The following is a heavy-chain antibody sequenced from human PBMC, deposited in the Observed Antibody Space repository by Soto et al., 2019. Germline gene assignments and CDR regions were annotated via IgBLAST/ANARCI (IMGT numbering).Heavy chain of an antibody. Sequence: QVQLVQSGAEVKKPGASVKVSCKSSGYTFNSYGISWVRQAPGQGLEWMGWISAHNYNREYAPRFQGRVTMTTDIFAGKTDRELSSLRSDDTAVYYSARSGGRNYYYGMDVWGQVTSVTVSS. CDR1: GYTFNSYG. CDR2: ISAHNYNR. D-gene: IGHD3-16*01. CDR3: ARSGGRNYYYGMDV. J-gene: IGHJ6*02. V-gene: IGHV1-18*01.